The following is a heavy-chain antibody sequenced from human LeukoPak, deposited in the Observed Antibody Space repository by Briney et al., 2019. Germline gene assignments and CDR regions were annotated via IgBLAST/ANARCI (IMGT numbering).Heavy chain of an antibody. CDR3: ARVKSASRHYSGTYYYIDY. Sequence: SETLSLTCTVSGGSISGSYWSWIRQPPGKALEWIGYSYYRGSTKYNPSLKSRVTISLDTSKNQFSLKLISVTAADTAVYFCARVKSASRHYSGTYYYIDYWGQGTLVTVSS. CDR1: GGSISGSY. CDR2: SYYRGST. V-gene: IGHV4-59*01. D-gene: IGHD1-26*01. J-gene: IGHJ4*02.